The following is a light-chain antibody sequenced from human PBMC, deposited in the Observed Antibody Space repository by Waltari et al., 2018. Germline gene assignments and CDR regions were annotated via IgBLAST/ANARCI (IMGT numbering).Light chain of an antibody. Sequence: ALPQPPPVSGPPEQSITTPASELGMAVGPSDDVSWNQHHPGKAPQVIIYDVTNRPSGVSDRFSASKSANTASLTISRLQPEDEADYYCSSQTLDGLVLFGGGTRLTVL. CDR1: GMAVGPSDD. CDR2: DVT. J-gene: IGLJ2*01. V-gene: IGLV2-14*03. CDR3: SSQTLDGLVL.